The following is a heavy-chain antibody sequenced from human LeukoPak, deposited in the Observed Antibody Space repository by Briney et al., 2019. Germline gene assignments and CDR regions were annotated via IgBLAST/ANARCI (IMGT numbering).Heavy chain of an antibody. CDR1: GDSVTNTRYY. CDR2: IYYSGST. CDR3: AREVALSLDY. Sequence: SETLSLTCTVSGDSVTNTRYYWGWIRQPPGTGLEWIGYIYYSGSTNYNPSLKSRVTISVDTSKNQFSLKLSSVTAADTAVYYCAREVALSLDYWGQGTLVTVSS. D-gene: IGHD3-16*02. V-gene: IGHV4-61*01. J-gene: IGHJ4*02.